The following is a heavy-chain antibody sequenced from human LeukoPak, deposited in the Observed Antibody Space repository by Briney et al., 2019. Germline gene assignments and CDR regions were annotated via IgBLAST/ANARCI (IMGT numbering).Heavy chain of an antibody. J-gene: IGHJ4*02. CDR1: GFTFSSYT. V-gene: IGHV3-21*01. CDR2: ISSGSSYI. CDR3: ARDPNGRKYFDY. Sequence: GGSLRLSCAASGFTFSSYTMNWVRQAPGKGLEWVSIISSGSSYIHYADSVKGRFTISRDNAKNSLYLQMNSLRAEDTAVYYCARDPNGRKYFDYWGQGTLVTVSS. D-gene: IGHD2-8*01.